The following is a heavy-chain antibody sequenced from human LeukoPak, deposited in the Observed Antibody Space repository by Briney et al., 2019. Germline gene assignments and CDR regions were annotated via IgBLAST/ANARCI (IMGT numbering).Heavy chain of an antibody. Sequence: GASVTVSCKASGGTFSSYAISWVRQAPGQGLEWMGRIIPIFGIANYAQKFQGRVTITADKSTSTAYMELSSLSSEDTAVYYCARQGYCSGGSCTGAHWFDPWGQGTLVTVSS. CDR2: IIPIFGIA. D-gene: IGHD2-15*01. CDR1: GGTFSSYA. V-gene: IGHV1-69*04. J-gene: IGHJ5*02. CDR3: ARQGYCSGGSCTGAHWFDP.